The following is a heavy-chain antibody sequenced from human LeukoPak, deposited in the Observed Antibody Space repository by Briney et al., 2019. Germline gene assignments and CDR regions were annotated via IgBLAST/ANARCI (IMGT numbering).Heavy chain of an antibody. J-gene: IGHJ4*02. CDR1: GGSINSSLFY. CDR2: IYYTGST. Sequence: PSETLSLTCSVSGGSINSSLFYWGWIRQSPGQGLEWIGTIYYTGSTYNNPSLKSRVIMSVDTFKNQFSLKLSSVSPADTAVYYCARQRWLPPGSDYWGQGTLVTVSS. CDR3: ARQRWLPPGSDY. V-gene: IGHV4-39*01. D-gene: IGHD5-24*01.